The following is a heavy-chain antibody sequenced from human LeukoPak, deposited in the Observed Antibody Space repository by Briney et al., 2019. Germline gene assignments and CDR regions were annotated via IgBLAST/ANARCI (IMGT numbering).Heavy chain of an antibody. CDR2: IYYSGST. Sequence: SETLSLTRTVSGGSISSGGYYWSWIRQHPGKGLEWIGYIYYSGSTYYNPSLKSRVTISVDTSKNQISLKLSSVTAADTAVYYCARAVGRRLDYWGQGTLVTVSS. V-gene: IGHV4-31*03. CDR3: ARAVGRRLDY. D-gene: IGHD1-26*01. J-gene: IGHJ4*02. CDR1: GGSISSGGYY.